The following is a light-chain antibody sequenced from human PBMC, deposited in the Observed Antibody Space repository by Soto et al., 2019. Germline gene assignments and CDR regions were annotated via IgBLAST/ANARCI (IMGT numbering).Light chain of an antibody. CDR1: QGISNY. Sequence: DIQMTQSPSSLSASVGDRFTITCRASQGISNYLAWYQQKPGKVPKVLIYVASALQSGVPSRFSGSGSGRDFTLTISSLQSEDFAVYYCQQYNNWPRTFGQGTKVDIK. J-gene: IGKJ1*01. V-gene: IGKV1-27*01. CDR3: QQYNNWPRT. CDR2: VAS.